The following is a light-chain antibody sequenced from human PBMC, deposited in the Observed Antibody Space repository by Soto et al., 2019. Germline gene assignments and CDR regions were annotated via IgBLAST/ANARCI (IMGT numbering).Light chain of an antibody. CDR1: SSNIGSNS. CDR3: AAWDDSLNGVV. CDR2: SSN. Sequence: QSVLTQPPSASGTPGQRGTISCSGSSSNIGSNSVNWYQQLPGTAPKLLMDSSNQRPSVVPDRFSGSKSGTSASLAISGLQSEDEADYYCAAWDDSLNGVVFGGGTKLTVL. V-gene: IGLV1-44*01. J-gene: IGLJ2*01.